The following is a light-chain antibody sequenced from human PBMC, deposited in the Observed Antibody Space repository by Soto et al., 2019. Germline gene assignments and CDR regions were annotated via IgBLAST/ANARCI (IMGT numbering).Light chain of an antibody. J-gene: IGLJ2*01. Sequence: QSALTQPPSASGSPGQSVTISCTGTSSDVGGYNYVSWYQQHPDKVPKLMIYEVNKRPSGVPDRFSGSKSGNTASLTVSGLQAEDEADYYCSSYAGSNNLVFGGGTKLTVL. V-gene: IGLV2-8*01. CDR3: SSYAGSNNLV. CDR2: EVN. CDR1: SSDVGGYNY.